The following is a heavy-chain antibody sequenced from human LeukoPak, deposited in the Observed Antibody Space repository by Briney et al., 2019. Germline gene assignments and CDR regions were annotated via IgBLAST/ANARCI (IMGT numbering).Heavy chain of an antibody. V-gene: IGHV3-53*05. Sequence: PGGSLRLSCAASGFTVSSHYMSWVRQAPGKGLEWVSVIYSDDTTSYGDSVKGRFTISRDISKNTLYLQMNSLRAEDTAVYYCARDVKSSSGYYSIRYYYYGMDVWGQGTTVTVSS. CDR1: GFTVSSHY. J-gene: IGHJ6*02. CDR2: IYSDDTT. D-gene: IGHD3-22*01. CDR3: ARDVKSSSGYYSIRYYYYGMDV.